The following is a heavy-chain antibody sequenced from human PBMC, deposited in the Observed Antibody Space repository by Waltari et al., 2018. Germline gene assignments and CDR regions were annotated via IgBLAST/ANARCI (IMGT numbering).Heavy chain of an antibody. J-gene: IGHJ4*02. CDR3: ATAARRRDVGDLS. CDR1: GFSFSSYS. CDR2: ISPTSSTI. Sequence: EVQLVEAGGSLVQPGGSLRLSCGASGFSFSSYSMNWVRQARGEWLGWVSYISPTSSTIYYADSVKGRFTISRDHGKDSLHLQMNSLRDEDTAVYYCATAARRRDVGDLSWGQGTLVTVSA. V-gene: IGHV3-48*02. D-gene: IGHD3-16*02.